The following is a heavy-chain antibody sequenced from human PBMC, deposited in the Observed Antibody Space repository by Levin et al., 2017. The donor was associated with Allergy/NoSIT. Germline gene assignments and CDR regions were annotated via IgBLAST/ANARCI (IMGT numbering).Heavy chain of an antibody. CDR2: TYFRSKWIN. CDR1: GDSVSSNTAA. V-gene: IGHV6-1*01. Sequence: SSETLSLTCAISGDSVSSNTAAWNWIRQSPSRGLEWLGRTYFRSKWINEYAESVKSRISVNPDTSKNQFSLHLNSVTPDDTAVYYCTRDPGRGYGMDVWGQGTTVTVSS. J-gene: IGHJ6*02. CDR3: TRDPGRGYGMDV.